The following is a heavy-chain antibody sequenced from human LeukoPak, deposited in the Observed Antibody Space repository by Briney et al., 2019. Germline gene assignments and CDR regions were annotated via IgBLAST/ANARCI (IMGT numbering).Heavy chain of an antibody. J-gene: IGHJ4*02. CDR1: GFTFSSYS. Sequence: GGSLRLSCAASGFTFSSYSMNWVRQAPGKGLEWVSSISSSSSYIYCADSVKGRFTISRDNAKNSLYLQMNSLRAEDTAVYYCARGLTTRGIAVAGSDYWGQGTLVTVSS. V-gene: IGHV3-21*01. CDR2: ISSSSSYI. CDR3: ARGLTTRGIAVAGSDY. D-gene: IGHD6-19*01.